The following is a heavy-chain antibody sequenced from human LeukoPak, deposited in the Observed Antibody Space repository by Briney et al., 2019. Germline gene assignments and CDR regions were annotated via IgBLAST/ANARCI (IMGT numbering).Heavy chain of an antibody. D-gene: IGHD3-22*01. Sequence: SVKVSCKASGGTFSSYAISWVRQAPGQGLEWMGRIIPIFGTANYAQKFQGRVTITTDESTSTAYMELSSLRPEDTAVYYCARDPSSLSRYYDSSPDDGFDYWGQGTLVTVSS. J-gene: IGHJ4*02. CDR2: IIPIFGTA. CDR1: GGTFSSYA. CDR3: ARDPSSLSRYYDSSPDDGFDY. V-gene: IGHV1-69*05.